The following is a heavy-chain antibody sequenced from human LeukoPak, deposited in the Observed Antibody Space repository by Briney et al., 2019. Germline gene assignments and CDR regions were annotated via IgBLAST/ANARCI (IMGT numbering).Heavy chain of an antibody. CDR3: ARDRTLQALDY. Sequence: SGTLSLTCTVSGGSISNYYMNWIRQPPGKGLEWIGYIYYSGSTKYNPTLNSRVTISLNTSKNQFSLKLRSVTAADTAVYYCARDRTLQALDYWGQGTLVTVSS. D-gene: IGHD4-11*01. CDR2: IYYSGST. V-gene: IGHV4-59*01. CDR1: GGSISNYY. J-gene: IGHJ4*02.